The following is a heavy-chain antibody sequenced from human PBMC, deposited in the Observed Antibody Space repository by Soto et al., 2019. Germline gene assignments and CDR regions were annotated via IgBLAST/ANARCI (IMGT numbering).Heavy chain of an antibody. V-gene: IGHV1-18*01. CDR2: ISAYNGNT. CDR3: AGGVPVVFGPFIRGSGSMAVVFDM. D-gene: IGHD2-2*01. Sequence: ASVKVSCKASGYTFTSYGISWVRQAPGQGLEWMGWISAYNGNTNYAQKLQGRVTMTTDTSTSTAYMELRSLRSDDAVVYYCAGGVPVVFGPFIRGSGSMAVVFDMGGKGKMVPVPS. J-gene: IGHJ3*02. CDR1: GYTFTSYG.